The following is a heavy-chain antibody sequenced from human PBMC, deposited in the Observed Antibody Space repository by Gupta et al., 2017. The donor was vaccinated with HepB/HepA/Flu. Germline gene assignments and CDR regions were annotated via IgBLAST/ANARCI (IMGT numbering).Heavy chain of an antibody. CDR1: GLTFSDYG. V-gene: IGHV3-30*03. Sequence: QVQLVESGGGVVQPGRSLRLSCPASGLTFSDYGMLWVRQAPGKGLEWVAVISFDGSNKYYADSVKGRVTISRDNSKNTVHLQMNSLRAEDTAVYYCALWSGPSGGFDPWGQGTLVTVSS. CDR3: ALWSGPSGGFDP. J-gene: IGHJ5*02. D-gene: IGHD3-3*01. CDR2: ISFDGSNK.